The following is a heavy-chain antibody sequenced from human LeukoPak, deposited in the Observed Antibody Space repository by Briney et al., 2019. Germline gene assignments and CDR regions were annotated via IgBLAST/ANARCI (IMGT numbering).Heavy chain of an antibody. J-gene: IGHJ4*02. V-gene: IGHV4-39*07. CDR2: IYYSGST. Sequence: SETLSLTCTVSGGSISSSSYYWGWIRQPPGKGLEWIGSIYYSGSTYYNPSLKSRVTISVDTSKNQFSLKLSSVTAADTAVYYCARDLVVVPAAIRFHPLGYFDYWGQGTLVTVSS. CDR3: ARDLVVVPAAIRFHPLGYFDY. D-gene: IGHD2-2*01. CDR1: GGSISSSSYY.